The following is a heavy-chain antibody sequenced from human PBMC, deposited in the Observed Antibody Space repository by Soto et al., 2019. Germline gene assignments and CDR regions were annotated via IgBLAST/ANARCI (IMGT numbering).Heavy chain of an antibody. Sequence: GGSLRLSCAASGFTFSSYSMNWVRQAPGKGLEWVSSISSSSSYIYYADSVKGRFTISRDNAKNSLYLQMNSRRAEDTAVYYCARTPGYYGDYEFDYWGQGTLVTVSS. J-gene: IGHJ4*02. V-gene: IGHV3-21*01. D-gene: IGHD4-17*01. CDR2: ISSSSSYI. CDR1: GFTFSSYS. CDR3: ARTPGYYGDYEFDY.